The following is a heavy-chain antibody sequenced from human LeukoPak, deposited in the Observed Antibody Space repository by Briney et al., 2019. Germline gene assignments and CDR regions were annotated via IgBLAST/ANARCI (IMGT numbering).Heavy chain of an antibody. CDR2: INPSGGST. D-gene: IGHD1-26*01. CDR1: GYTFTAYY. Sequence: ASVKVSCKAFGYTFTAYYLHWVRQAPGQGLEWMGIINPSGGSTSYAQKFQGRVTMTRDMSTSTVYMELSSLRSEDTAVYYCARISGSYYDAFDIWGQGTMVTVSS. V-gene: IGHV1-46*01. CDR3: ARISGSYYDAFDI. J-gene: IGHJ3*02.